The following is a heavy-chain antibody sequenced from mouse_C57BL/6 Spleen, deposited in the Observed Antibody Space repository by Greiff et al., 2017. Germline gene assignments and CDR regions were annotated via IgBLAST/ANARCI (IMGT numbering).Heavy chain of an antibody. CDR2: IDPSDSYT. CDR3: ARPPSTVVATHWYFEV. D-gene: IGHD1-1*01. V-gene: IGHV1-69*01. CDR1: GYTFTSYW. J-gene: IGHJ1*03. Sequence: QVQLQQPGAELVMPGASVKLSCKASGYTFTSYWMHWVKQRPGQGLEWIGEIDPSDSYTNYNQKFKGKSTLTVDKSSSTAYMQLSSLTSEDSAVYYCARPPSTVVATHWYFEVWGTGTTVTVSS.